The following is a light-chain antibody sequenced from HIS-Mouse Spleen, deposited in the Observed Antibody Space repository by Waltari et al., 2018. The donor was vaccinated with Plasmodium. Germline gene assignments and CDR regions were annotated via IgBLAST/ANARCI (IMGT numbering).Light chain of an antibody. CDR2: GAS. V-gene: IGKV3-15*01. Sequence: EIVMTQSPATLSVSPGERATLSSRASQRVSSTVAWYQQKPGQAPRLLIYGASHRATGIPARFSGSGSGTEFTLTISSLQSEDFAVYYCQQYNNWPPYTFGQGTKLEIK. J-gene: IGKJ2*01. CDR1: QRVSST. CDR3: QQYNNWPPYT.